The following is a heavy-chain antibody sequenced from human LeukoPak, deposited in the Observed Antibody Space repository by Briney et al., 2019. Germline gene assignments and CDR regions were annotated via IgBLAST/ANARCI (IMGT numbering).Heavy chain of an antibody. V-gene: IGHV3-23*01. J-gene: IGHJ4*02. CDR3: AKRPRAVAEAYFDY. Sequence: GGSLRLSCAASGFTFSSYAMSWVRQAPGKGLEWVSAISGSGISTYYADSVKGRFTISRDRSKNTLYLQMNSLRAEDTAVYYCAKRPRAVAEAYFDYWGQGTLVTVSS. CDR2: ISGSGIST. D-gene: IGHD6-19*01. CDR1: GFTFSSYA.